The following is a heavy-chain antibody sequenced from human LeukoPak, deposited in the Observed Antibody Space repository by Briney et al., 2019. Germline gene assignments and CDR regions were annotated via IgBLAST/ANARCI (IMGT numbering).Heavy chain of an antibody. CDR1: GFTFSSYA. J-gene: IGHJ6*02. CDR3: ANNKQPRDYYYYGMDV. V-gene: IGHV3-23*01. D-gene: IGHD1/OR15-1a*01. Sequence: GGSLRLSCAASGFTFSSYAMSWVRQAPGKGPEWVSAISGSGGSTYYADSVKGRFTISRDNSKNTLYLQMNSLRAEDTAVYYCANNKQPRDYYYYGMDVWGQGTTVTVSS. CDR2: ISGSGGST.